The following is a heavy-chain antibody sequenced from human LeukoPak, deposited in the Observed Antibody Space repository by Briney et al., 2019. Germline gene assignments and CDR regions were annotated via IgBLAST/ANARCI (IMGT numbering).Heavy chain of an antibody. J-gene: IGHJ4*02. D-gene: IGHD2-21*02. V-gene: IGHV1-69*06. Sequence: SVTVCCKASGGTFSSYAISWVRQAPGQGLEWMGGIIPIFGTANYAQKFQGRVTITADKSTSTAYMELSSLRSEDTAVYYCARGPFVVVTAIPDYFDYWGQGTLVTVSS. CDR1: GGTFSSYA. CDR2: IIPIFGTA. CDR3: ARGPFVVVTAIPDYFDY.